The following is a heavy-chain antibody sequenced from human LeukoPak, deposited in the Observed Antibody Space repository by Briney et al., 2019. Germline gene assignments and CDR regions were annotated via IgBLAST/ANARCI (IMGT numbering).Heavy chain of an antibody. CDR2: ISGSGGST. V-gene: IGHV3-23*01. CDR3: AKFAVAELDY. Sequence: GGSLRLSCAASGFTFSSYAMSWVRQAPGKGLEWVSAISGSGGSTYYADSVKGRFTISRDNAKNSLYLQMNSLRAEDAAVYYCAKFAVAELDYWGQGTLVTVSS. J-gene: IGHJ4*02. CDR1: GFTFSSYA. D-gene: IGHD6-19*01.